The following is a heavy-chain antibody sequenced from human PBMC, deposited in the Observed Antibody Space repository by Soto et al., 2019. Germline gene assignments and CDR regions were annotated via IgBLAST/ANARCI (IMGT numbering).Heavy chain of an antibody. Sequence: GGSLRLSCAVSGFTFSSYAMHWVRQAPGKGLEWVAVISYDGSNKYYADSVKGRFTISRDNSKNTLYLQMNSLRAEDTAVYYCARRALGDYYDSSGYYRGALDYWGQGTLVTVSS. CDR1: GFTFSSYA. CDR2: ISYDGSNK. D-gene: IGHD3-22*01. J-gene: IGHJ4*02. CDR3: ARRALGDYYDSSGYYRGALDY. V-gene: IGHV3-30-3*01.